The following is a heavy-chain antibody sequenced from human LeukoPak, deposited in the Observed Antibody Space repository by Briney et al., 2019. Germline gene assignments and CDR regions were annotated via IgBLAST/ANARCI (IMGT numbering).Heavy chain of an antibody. CDR2: ISGGGVST. CDR1: GFTFSGYA. Sequence: PGGSLRLSCAASGFTFSGYAMSWVRQAPGKGLEWVSAISGGGVSTYYADSIKGRFTISRDASKNTLYLQMNSLRAEDTAVYYCAKGMVRGVIPDYWGEGTLVTVP. CDR3: AKGMVRGVIPDY. V-gene: IGHV3-23*01. D-gene: IGHD3-10*01. J-gene: IGHJ4*02.